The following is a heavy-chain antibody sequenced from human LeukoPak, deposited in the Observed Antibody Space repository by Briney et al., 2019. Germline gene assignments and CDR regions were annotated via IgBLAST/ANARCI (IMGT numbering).Heavy chain of an antibody. J-gene: IGHJ4*02. CDR3: AKCTRGWFEDY. CDR1: GFTFSSFV. CDR2: ISDRGGST. V-gene: IGHV3-23*01. D-gene: IGHD6-19*01. Sequence: PGGSLRLSCAASGFTFSSFVMNWVRQAPGKGLDWVSTISDRGGSTYYADSVKGRFTISRDNSKNTLYLQMNRLRAEDTAVYYCAKCTRGWFEDYWGQGTLVTVSS.